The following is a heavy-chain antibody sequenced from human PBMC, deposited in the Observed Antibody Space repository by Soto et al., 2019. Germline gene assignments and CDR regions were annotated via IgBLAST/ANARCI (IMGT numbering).Heavy chain of an antibody. J-gene: IGHJ4*02. CDR2: IYNSGTT. V-gene: IGHV4-59*13. D-gene: IGHD2-21*02. CDR3: ARENRDEVTTYDY. Sequence: LTCTVSGGSISTYYWSWIRQPPGKGLEWIGYIYNSGTTNYNPSLKSRVTISIDTPKNQFSLKLRSVTAADTAVYYCARENRDEVTTYDYWGQGTLVTVSS. CDR1: GGSISTYY.